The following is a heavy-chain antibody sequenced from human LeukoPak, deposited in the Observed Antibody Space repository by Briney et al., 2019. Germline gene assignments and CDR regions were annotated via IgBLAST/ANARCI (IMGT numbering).Heavy chain of an antibody. CDR3: ARDHRWSYDY. Sequence: GGSLRLSCAASGFTFSGHYMHWVRQAPGKGLVWVSHIKGDGSDTRYADSAEGRFIISRDNAKNTLYLQMNSLRAEDTGVYFCARDHRWSYDYWGQGTLVTVSS. D-gene: IGHD1-26*01. CDR2: IKGDGSDT. J-gene: IGHJ4*02. CDR1: GFTFSGHY. V-gene: IGHV3-74*01.